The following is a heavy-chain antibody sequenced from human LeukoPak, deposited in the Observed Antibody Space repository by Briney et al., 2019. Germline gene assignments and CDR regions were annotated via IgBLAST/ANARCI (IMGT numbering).Heavy chain of an antibody. J-gene: IGHJ4*02. CDR2: FDTGSGEI. CDR3: ATGTHYDLLPF. Sequence: ASVKVSCKVSGYSITELSTHWVRQAPGKGLEWMGGFDTGSGEIIYEQKFQDRVTMTEDTSTDTAYMELSSLRSEDTALYYCATGTHYDLLPFWGQGTLVTVSS. V-gene: IGHV1-24*01. CDR1: GYSITELS. D-gene: IGHD3-9*01.